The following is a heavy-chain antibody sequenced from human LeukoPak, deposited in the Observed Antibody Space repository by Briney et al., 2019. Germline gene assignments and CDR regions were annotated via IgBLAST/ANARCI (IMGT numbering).Heavy chain of an antibody. CDR3: ARGYSYGYARYFDY. CDR2: ISSSSSYL. J-gene: IGHJ4*02. D-gene: IGHD5-18*01. Sequence: GGSLRLSCAASGFTFSSYSMNWVRQAPGKGLEWVSSISSSSSYLFFADSVKGRFSISRDNTKNSLYLQMSGLRAEDTAVYYCARGYSYGYARYFDYWGQGTLVTVSS. V-gene: IGHV3-21*01. CDR1: GFTFSSYS.